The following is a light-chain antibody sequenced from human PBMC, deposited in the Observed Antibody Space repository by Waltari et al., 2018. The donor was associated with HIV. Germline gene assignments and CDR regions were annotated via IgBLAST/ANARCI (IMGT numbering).Light chain of an antibody. CDR1: SSNIGAGYD. Sequence: QSVLTQPPSVSGAPGQRVTFSCTGSSSNIGAGYDVHWYQQLPGTAPTLLIFGNHYRPSGVPDRFSGSKSGTSASLAITGLQAEDEADYYCQSYDSSLSGSWVFGGGTKLTVL. CDR3: QSYDSSLSGSWV. V-gene: IGLV1-40*01. CDR2: GNH. J-gene: IGLJ3*02.